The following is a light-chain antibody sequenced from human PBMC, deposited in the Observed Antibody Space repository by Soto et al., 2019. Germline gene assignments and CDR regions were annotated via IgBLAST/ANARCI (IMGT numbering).Light chain of an antibody. Sequence: EIVLTHSPGTLSLSPGERATLSCRASQIASDNYLAWYQQKPGQAPRLVVYGASSRATGVPDRFSASGSGTDFTLTISRLEPEDFAVYYCQQYAKAPLTFGQGTKVDIK. CDR2: GAS. V-gene: IGKV3-20*01. J-gene: IGKJ1*01. CDR1: QIASDNY. CDR3: QQYAKAPLT.